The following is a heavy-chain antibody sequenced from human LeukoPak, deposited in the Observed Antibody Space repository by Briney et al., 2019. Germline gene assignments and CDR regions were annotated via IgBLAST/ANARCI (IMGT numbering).Heavy chain of an antibody. D-gene: IGHD6-13*01. CDR3: ARAADLDYYYMDV. J-gene: IGHJ6*03. V-gene: IGHV3-7*01. Sequence: DSLKGRFTVSRDNAKNSLYLQMNSLRAEDTAVYYCARAADLDYYYMDVWGKGTTVTVSS.